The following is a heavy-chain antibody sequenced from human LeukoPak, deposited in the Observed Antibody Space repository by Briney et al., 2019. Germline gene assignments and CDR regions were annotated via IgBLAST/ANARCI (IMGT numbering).Heavy chain of an antibody. J-gene: IGHJ4*02. D-gene: IGHD3-22*01. V-gene: IGHV1-18*01. Sequence: GASVKVSCKASGYTFTSYGISWVRQAPGQGLEWMGWISAYNGNTNYAQKFQGRVTMTTETSTSTAYMELRSLRSDDTAVYYCARDRGRNSGNNYDSSGYYDYWGQGTRVTVSS. CDR1: GYTFTSYG. CDR2: ISAYNGNT. CDR3: ARDRGRNSGNNYDSSGYYDY.